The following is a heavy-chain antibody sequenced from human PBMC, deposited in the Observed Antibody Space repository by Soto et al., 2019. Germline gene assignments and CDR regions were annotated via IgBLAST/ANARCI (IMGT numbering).Heavy chain of an antibody. CDR1: RFIFSNYG. J-gene: IGHJ6*02. Sequence: PGGSLRLSCAASRFIFSNYGMSWVRRVPGRGLEWVSSISGGGGNTYYAESVRGRFTISRDNSKNTLYLQVSSPTVADTAVYYCAKAYNGSNYGGLDVWGQGTTVTVSS. V-gene: IGHV3-23*01. D-gene: IGHD1-26*01. CDR2: ISGGGGNT. CDR3: AKAYNGSNYGGLDV.